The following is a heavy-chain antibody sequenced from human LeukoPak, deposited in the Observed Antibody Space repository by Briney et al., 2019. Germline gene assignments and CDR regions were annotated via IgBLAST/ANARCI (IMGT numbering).Heavy chain of an antibody. CDR2: IYSGDTT. CDR3: ASILRSSSGYYFDY. D-gene: IGHD3-10*01. CDR1: GFAVSNNY. J-gene: IGHJ4*02. Sequence: QPGGSLRLSCAASGFAVSNNYMSWVRQAPGKGLEWVSVIYSGDTTFYADSVRGKFTISRDNSKNTLYLQMNSLRAEDTAVYYCASILRSSSGYYFDYWGQGTLVTVSS. V-gene: IGHV3-66*01.